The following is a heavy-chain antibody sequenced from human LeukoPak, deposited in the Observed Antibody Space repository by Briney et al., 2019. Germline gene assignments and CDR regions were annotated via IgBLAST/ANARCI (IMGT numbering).Heavy chain of an antibody. Sequence: SETLSLTCTVSGGSISSYYWSWIRQPPGKGLEWIGYIYYSGTTKYNPSLKSRVTISVDTSKNQFPLKLSSVTAADTAVYYCARLTYYYDSSGSDLWGRGTLVTVSS. CDR3: ARLTYYYDSSGSDL. CDR2: IYYSGTT. D-gene: IGHD3-22*01. CDR1: GGSISSYY. J-gene: IGHJ2*01. V-gene: IGHV4-59*08.